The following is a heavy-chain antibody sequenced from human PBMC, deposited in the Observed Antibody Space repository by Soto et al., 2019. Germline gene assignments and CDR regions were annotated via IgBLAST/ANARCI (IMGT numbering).Heavy chain of an antibody. CDR2: IQDGGII. J-gene: IGHJ4*02. CDR3: ARVEGSGSNTLGH. D-gene: IGHD3-10*01. V-gene: IGHV3-66*01. CDR1: GFTVSNNY. Sequence: EVLLEESGGGFVQPGGSLRLSCAASGFTVSNNYMTWVRQAPGKGLERVAVIQDGGIISYGYSGSDRFTISRDKAKNTVFLEMNNLRPEDTAVYFCARVEGSGSNTLGHWAQGTLVTVSS.